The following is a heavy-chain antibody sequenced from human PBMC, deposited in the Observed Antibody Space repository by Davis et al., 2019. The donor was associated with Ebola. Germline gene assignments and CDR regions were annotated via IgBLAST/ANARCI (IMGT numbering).Heavy chain of an antibody. Sequence: PGGSLRLSCAASGFTFSSYGMHWVRQAPGKGLEWVSSISGDISGTYYAESVKGRFTISRDNSKNTIHLQMNSLRAEDTAVYYCAKDLGYNYGRDFDSWGHGALVTVSS. CDR3: AKDLGYNYGRDFDS. CDR2: ISGDISGT. J-gene: IGHJ4*01. CDR1: GFTFSSYG. D-gene: IGHD5-18*01. V-gene: IGHV3-23*01.